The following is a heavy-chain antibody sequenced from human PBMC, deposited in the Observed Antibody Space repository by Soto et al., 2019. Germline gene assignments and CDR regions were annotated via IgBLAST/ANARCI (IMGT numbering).Heavy chain of an antibody. V-gene: IGHV1-18*01. J-gene: IGHJ5*02. Sequence: QVQLVQSGAEVKKPGASVKVSCKASGYTFTTYAITWVRQAPGQGLEWMGWINVYNTNTNYAQKVQGRVTMTTDTSTSTAYMELRSLRSDDTAVYYCARGGSGSYWVGWFDPWGQGTLVTVSS. CDR3: ARGGSGSYWVGWFDP. D-gene: IGHD3-10*01. CDR1: GYTFTTYA. CDR2: INVYNTNT.